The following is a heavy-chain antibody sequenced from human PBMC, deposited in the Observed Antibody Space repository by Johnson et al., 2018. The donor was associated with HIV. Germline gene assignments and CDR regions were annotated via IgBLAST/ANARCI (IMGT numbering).Heavy chain of an antibody. V-gene: IGHV3-11*04. Sequence: QMQLVESGGGLVKPGGSLRLSCTASGFTFSDYYMTWIRQAPGKGLDWVSYISSSGGTKYYADSVKGRFTISRDNAKKSLYLQMNSLRVDDTAVYYCARDGGRGDLDIWGHGTRVSVSS. CDR3: ARDGGRGDLDI. J-gene: IGHJ3*02. D-gene: IGHD3-16*01. CDR1: GFTFSDYY. CDR2: ISSSGGTK.